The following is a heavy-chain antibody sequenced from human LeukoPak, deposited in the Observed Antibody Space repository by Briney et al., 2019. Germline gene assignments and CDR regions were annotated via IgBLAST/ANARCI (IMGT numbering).Heavy chain of an antibody. J-gene: IGHJ5*02. Sequence: ASVKVSCKASGYTFTGYYMHWVRQAPGQGLEWMGWINPNSGNTGYAQKFQGRVTITRNTSISTAYMELSSLRSGDTAVYYCARGRAGWFGENNWFDPWGQGTLVTVSS. CDR3: ARGRAGWFGENNWFDP. D-gene: IGHD3-10*01. V-gene: IGHV1-8*03. CDR1: GYTFTGYY. CDR2: INPNSGNT.